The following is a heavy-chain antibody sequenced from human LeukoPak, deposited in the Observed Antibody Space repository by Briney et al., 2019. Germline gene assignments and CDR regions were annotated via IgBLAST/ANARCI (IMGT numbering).Heavy chain of an antibody. Sequence: PGGSLRLSCLTSGLVFSNYGMHWVCQAPDKGLEWVAYLRYDARNEYYADSVNGRFIISRDNSRNTLYLQMNSLRAEDTGVYSCAKDSHSGYVSVGPDYWGLGALVTVSS. D-gene: IGHD5-12*01. CDR2: LRYDARNE. V-gene: IGHV3-30*02. CDR1: GLVFSNYG. CDR3: AKDSHSGYVSVGPDY. J-gene: IGHJ4*02.